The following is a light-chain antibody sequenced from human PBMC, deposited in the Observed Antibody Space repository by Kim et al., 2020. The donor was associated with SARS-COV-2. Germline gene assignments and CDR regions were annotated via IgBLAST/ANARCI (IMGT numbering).Light chain of an antibody. CDR3: SSYTSSSTRL. CDR1: SSDVGGYNY. CDR2: DVN. J-gene: IGLJ2*01. Sequence: GQSITISGTGTSSDVGGYNYVSWFQQHPGEAPKVIIYDVNQRPSGVSDRFSASKSGNTASLTISGLQAEDEADYYCSSYTSSSTRLFGGGTKLTVL. V-gene: IGLV2-14*04.